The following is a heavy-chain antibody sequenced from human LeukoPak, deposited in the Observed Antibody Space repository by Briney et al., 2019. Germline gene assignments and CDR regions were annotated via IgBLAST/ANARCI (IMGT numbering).Heavy chain of an antibody. CDR1: GFTFTSHA. CDR3: AREPKNCGGDCCVLLDC. CDR2: ISGSGATT. V-gene: IGHV3-23*01. D-gene: IGHD2-21*02. J-gene: IGHJ4*02. Sequence: GGSLRLSCAASGFTFTSHAMSWVRQAPGKGLEWVSVISGSGATTYYADSVKGRFTISRDNSRDTLYLQMNSLRAEDTAVYYCAREPKNCGGDCCVLLDCWGQGILVTVSS.